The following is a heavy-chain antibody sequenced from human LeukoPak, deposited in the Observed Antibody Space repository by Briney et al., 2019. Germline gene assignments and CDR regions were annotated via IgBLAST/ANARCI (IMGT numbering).Heavy chain of an antibody. CDR3: ARDSGPGTYYIHF. CDR2: INPNSGGS. D-gene: IGHD3-10*01. J-gene: IGHJ4*02. CDR1: GYTFTDYY. Sequence: ASVKVSCKASGYTFTDYYIHWMRQATGQGLEWMGRINPNSGGSNYAQKFQGRVTMTRDTSTSTAYMELSRLKSDDTAVYYCARDSGPGTYYIHFWGQGTLVTVSS. V-gene: IGHV1-2*06.